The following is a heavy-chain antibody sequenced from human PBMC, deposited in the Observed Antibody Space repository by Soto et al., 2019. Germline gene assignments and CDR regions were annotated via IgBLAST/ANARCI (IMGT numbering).Heavy chain of an antibody. D-gene: IGHD2-21*02. CDR3: AREIVTAGGNNYFDP. Sequence: PSETLSLTCGVSGGTLASSHWWSWVRKSPGGGLEWIGNVYHTGDTNLNPSLQSRVTISVDKSNNQFSLRLNSLTAADTAVYFCAREIVTAGGNNYFDPWGHGTRDTVS. CDR1: GGTLASSHW. J-gene: IGHJ5*02. V-gene: IGHV4-4*02. CDR2: VYHTGDT.